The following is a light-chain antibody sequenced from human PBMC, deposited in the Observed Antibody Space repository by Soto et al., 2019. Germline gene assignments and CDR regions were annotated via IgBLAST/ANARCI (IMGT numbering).Light chain of an antibody. CDR2: GAS. CDR3: QQDGSSPHT. J-gene: IGKJ2*01. Sequence: EIVLTQSPGTLSLSPGERATLSCRASQSVSSSYLAWYQHKPGQAPRLLIYGASSRATGIPDRFSGSGSGTDFTLNISRLEPEDFAVYYCQQDGSSPHTFGQGTKLEIK. V-gene: IGKV3-20*01. CDR1: QSVSSSY.